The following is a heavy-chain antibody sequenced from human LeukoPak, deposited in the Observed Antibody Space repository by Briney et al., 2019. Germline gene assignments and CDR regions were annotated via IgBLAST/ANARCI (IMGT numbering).Heavy chain of an antibody. CDR1: GGTFSSYA. Sequence: SVKVSCKASGGTFSSYAISWVRQAPGQGLEWMGGIIPIFGTANYAQKFQGRVTITADESTSTAYMELSSLRSEDTAVYYCARDKCSGGSCYGSLKLYAVYWYFDLWGRGTLVTVSS. CDR3: ARDKCSGGSCYGSLKLYAVYWYFDL. V-gene: IGHV1-69*13. D-gene: IGHD2-15*01. J-gene: IGHJ2*01. CDR2: IIPIFGTA.